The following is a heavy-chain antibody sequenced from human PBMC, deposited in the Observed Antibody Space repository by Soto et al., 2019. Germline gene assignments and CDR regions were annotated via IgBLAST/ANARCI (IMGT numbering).Heavy chain of an antibody. CDR1: VFIFNSYG. CDR2: ISYDGTYE. J-gene: IGHJ6*02. CDR3: AKDPSKPPPAYGMDV. Sequence: WWSLRISCSASVFIFNSYGMHWFRQAPGKGLEWVATISYDGTYEYYADSVKGRFTISRDNSKNTLYLQMNSLGAEDTALYYCAKDPSKPPPAYGMDVWGQGTTVTVPS. V-gene: IGHV3-30*18.